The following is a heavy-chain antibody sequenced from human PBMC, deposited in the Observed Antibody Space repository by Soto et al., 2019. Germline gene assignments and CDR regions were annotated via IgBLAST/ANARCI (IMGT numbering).Heavy chain of an antibody. CDR1: GGSVSSRFYY. CDR2: IYDSVTT. J-gene: IGHJ3*01. V-gene: IGHV4-61*01. D-gene: IGHD1-26*01. Sequence: PSETLSLTCTVSGGSVSSRFYYYNWIRQPPGKGLEWIGYIYDSVTTNYNSSLESRLTISVDTSKNLFSLRLSSVTAADTAVYHCAGADSGNYYHGCQMWGQGKMVTVS. CDR3: AGADSGNYYHGCQM.